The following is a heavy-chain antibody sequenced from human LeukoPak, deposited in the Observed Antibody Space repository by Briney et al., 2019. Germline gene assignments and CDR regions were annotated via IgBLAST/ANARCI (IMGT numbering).Heavy chain of an antibody. CDR2: IYRGGST. J-gene: IGHJ4*02. Sequence: GGSLRLSCAASGFTVSSNYMSWVARAPGKGLEWVSVIYRGGSTYYADSVKGRFTISRDNSKNTLYLQMNSLRAEDTAVYYCARETYYYDSSGYYYPNYFDYWGQGTLVTVSS. D-gene: IGHD3-22*01. V-gene: IGHV3-53*01. CDR1: GFTVSSNY. CDR3: ARETYYYDSSGYYYPNYFDY.